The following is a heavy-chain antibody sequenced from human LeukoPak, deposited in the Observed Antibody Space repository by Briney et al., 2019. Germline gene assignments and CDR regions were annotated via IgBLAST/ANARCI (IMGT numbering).Heavy chain of an antibody. V-gene: IGHV4-39*01. CDR3: ATHSSGWYVGTFDY. J-gene: IGHJ4*02. CDR2: IYYSGST. D-gene: IGHD6-19*01. Sequence: PSETLSLTCTVSGGSISSSSYYWGWIRQPPGKGLEWIGSIYYSGSTYYNPSLKSRVTISVDTSKNQLSLKLSSVTAADTAVYYCATHSSGWYVGTFDYWGQGTLVTVSS. CDR1: GGSISSSSYY.